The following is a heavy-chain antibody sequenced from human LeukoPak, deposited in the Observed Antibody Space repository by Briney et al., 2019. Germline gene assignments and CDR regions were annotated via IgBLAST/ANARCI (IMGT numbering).Heavy chain of an antibody. CDR3: ARDRAAAEYDY. J-gene: IGHJ4*02. D-gene: IGHD6-13*01. CDR2: INPSGGST. V-gene: IGHV1-46*01. CDR1: GYTFTSYY. Sequence: ASVKVSCKASGYTFTSYYMHWVRQAPGQGPEWMGIINPSGGSTSYAQKFQGRVTMTRDTSTSTVYMELSSLRSEDTAVYYCARDRAAAEYDYWGQGTLVTVSS.